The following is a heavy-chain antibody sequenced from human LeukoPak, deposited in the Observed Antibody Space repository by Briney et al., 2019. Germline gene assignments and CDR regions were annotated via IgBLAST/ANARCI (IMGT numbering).Heavy chain of an antibody. D-gene: IGHD6-6*01. CDR1: GFTFSGYA. CDR3: AKRIEYSSSSAYFDY. J-gene: IGHJ4*02. V-gene: IGHV3-23*01. Sequence: PGGSLRLSCAASGFTFSGYAMSWVRQAPGKGLEWVSGISGSGGSTYYADSVKGRFTISRDNSKNTLYLQMNSLRAEDTAIYYCAKRIEYSSSSAYFDYWGQGTLVTVSS. CDR2: ISGSGGST.